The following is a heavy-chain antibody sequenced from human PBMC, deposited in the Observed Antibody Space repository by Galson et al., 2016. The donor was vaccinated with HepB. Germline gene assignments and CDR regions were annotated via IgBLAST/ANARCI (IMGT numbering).Heavy chain of an antibody. V-gene: IGHV1-18*01. J-gene: IGHJ3*02. CDR1: GYTFTSYG. D-gene: IGHD6-19*01. CDR2: ISAYNGNI. Sequence: PVKVSCKASGYTFTSYGFSWVRQAPGQGLEWIGWISAYNGNINYAQKFQGRVTMTTDTSTSTAYMELRSLRSDDTAVYYCARRSGWTNDAFDIWGQGTMVTVSS. CDR3: ARRSGWTNDAFDI.